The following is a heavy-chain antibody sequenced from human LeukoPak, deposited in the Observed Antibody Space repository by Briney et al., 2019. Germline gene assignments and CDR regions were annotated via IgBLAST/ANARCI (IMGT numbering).Heavy chain of an antibody. CDR2: INHSGST. J-gene: IGHJ4*02. D-gene: IGHD3-10*01. CDR1: GGSFSGYY. CDR3: ARRSLTMVPDY. V-gene: IGHV4-34*01. Sequence: SETLSLTCAVYGGSFSGYYWSWIRQPPGKGLEWIGEINHSGSTNYNPSLKSRVTISVDTSKDQFSLKLSSVTAADTAVYYCARRSLTMVPDYWGQGTLVTVSS.